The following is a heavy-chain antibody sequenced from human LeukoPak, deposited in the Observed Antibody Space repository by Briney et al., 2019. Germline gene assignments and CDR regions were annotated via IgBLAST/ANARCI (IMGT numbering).Heavy chain of an antibody. CDR3: ARAEWELLGA. CDR2: IYYSGST. V-gene: IGHV4-39*07. Sequence: SGTLSLTCTVSGGSISSSSYYWGWIRQPPGKGLEWIGSIYYSGSTYYNPSLKSRVTISVDTSKNQFSLKLSSVTAADTAVYYCARAEWELLGAWGQGTLVTVSS. J-gene: IGHJ5*02. CDR1: GGSISSSSYY. D-gene: IGHD1-26*01.